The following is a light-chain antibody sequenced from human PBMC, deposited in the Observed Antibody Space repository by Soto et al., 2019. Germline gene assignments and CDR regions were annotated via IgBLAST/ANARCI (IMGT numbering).Light chain of an antibody. CDR1: QIVSNV. V-gene: IGKV1-5*01. CDR3: LQYNTYAWT. J-gene: IGKJ1*01. Sequence: TRSASVGDRVTITCRASQIVSNVLAWFQQKPGRAPKVLIYDASSLESGVPSRFSGSGSGTEFTLTISSLQPDDFATYYCLQYNTYAWTFGQGTKVDI. CDR2: DAS.